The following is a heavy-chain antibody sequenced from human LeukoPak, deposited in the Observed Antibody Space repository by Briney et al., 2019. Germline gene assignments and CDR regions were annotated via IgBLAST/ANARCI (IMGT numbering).Heavy chain of an antibody. J-gene: IGHJ1*01. CDR1: GGTLSSYA. CDR3: ARVGGDGYNLVFQH. CDR2: IIPIFGTA. V-gene: IGHV1-69*05. D-gene: IGHD5-24*01. Sequence: ASVKVSCKASGGTLSSYAISWVRQAPGQGLEWMGRIIPIFGTANYAQKFQGRVTITTDESTSTAYMELSSLRSEDTAVYYCARVGGDGYNLVFQHWGQGTLVTVSS.